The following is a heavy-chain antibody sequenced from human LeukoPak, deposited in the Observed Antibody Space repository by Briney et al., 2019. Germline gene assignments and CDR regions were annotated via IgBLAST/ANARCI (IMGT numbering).Heavy chain of an antibody. V-gene: IGHV1-46*03. CDR2: INPSGGST. CDR1: GYTFTNYF. J-gene: IGHJ4*02. CDR3: AREKSGGYSYGNTPTGFDY. D-gene: IGHD5-18*01. Sequence: ASVKVSCRASGYTFTNYFMHWVRLAPGQGLQWVGIINPSGGSTNYAQNFQGRVTMTRDTSTSTVYMELSSLRSEDTAVYYCAREKSGGYSYGNTPTGFDYWGQGTLVTVSS.